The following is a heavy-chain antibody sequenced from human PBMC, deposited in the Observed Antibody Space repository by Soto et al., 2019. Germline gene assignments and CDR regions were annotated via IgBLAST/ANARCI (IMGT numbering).Heavy chain of an antibody. CDR2: IYYSGST. J-gene: IGHJ4*02. D-gene: IGHD4-17*01. CDR1: GGSISSGGYY. V-gene: IGHV4-31*03. Sequence: QVQLQESGPGLVKPSQTLTLTCTVSGGSISSGGYYWSWIRQHPGKGLEWIGYIYYSGSTYYNPSLKSRVTISVDTSKNQFSLKLSSVTAADTAVYYCARESYGWPGGIDYWGQGTLVTVSS. CDR3: ARESYGWPGGIDY.